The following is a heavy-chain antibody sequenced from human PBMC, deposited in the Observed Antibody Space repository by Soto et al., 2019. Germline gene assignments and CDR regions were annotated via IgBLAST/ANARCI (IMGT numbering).Heavy chain of an antibody. V-gene: IGHV4-30-4*01. CDR1: GGSISSGDYY. J-gene: IGHJ4*02. D-gene: IGHD2-15*01. CDR2: IYYSGST. CDR3: ARVPYCSGGSCYSLLFDY. Sequence: QVQLQESGPGLVKPSQTLSLTCTVSGGSISSGDYYWSWIRQPPGKGLEWIGYIYYSGSTYYNPSLNSRVTISVDTSKNQFSLKLSSVTAADTAVYYCARVPYCSGGSCYSLLFDYWGQGTLVTVSS.